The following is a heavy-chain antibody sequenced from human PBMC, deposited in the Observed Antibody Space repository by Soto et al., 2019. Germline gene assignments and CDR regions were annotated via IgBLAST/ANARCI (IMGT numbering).Heavy chain of an antibody. V-gene: IGHV3-21*01. CDR3: ARVRSITIFGVAFDAFDI. Sequence: GRSLRLSCAASGFTFSSYSMNWVRQAPGKGLEWVSSISSSSYIYYADSVKGRFTISRDNAKNSLYLQMNSLRAEDTAVYYCARVRSITIFGVAFDAFDIWGQGTMVTVSS. J-gene: IGHJ3*02. CDR2: ISSSSYI. CDR1: GFTFSSYS. D-gene: IGHD3-3*01.